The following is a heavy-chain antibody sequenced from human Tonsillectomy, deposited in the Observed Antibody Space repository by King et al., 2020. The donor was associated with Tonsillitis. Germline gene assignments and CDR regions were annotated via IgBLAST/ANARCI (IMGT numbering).Heavy chain of an antibody. D-gene: IGHD6-19*01. CDR2: ISSRSPTI. CDR1: GFTFSSYS. CDR3: AXXKXXXAGXPDWCFXL. Sequence: VQLVESXGGLVQPGGSLRLSCAASGFTFSSYSMXWVRQAPGRGLQWVSYISSRSPTIYYADSVKGRFNISRDNAKNSLFLQMNSLRAEDTAGYYCAXXKXXXAGXPDWCFXLWXRXTLVTVXX. V-gene: IGHV3-48*04. J-gene: IGHJ2*01.